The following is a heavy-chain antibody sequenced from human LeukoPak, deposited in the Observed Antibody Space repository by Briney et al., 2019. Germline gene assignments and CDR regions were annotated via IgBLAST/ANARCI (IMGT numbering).Heavy chain of an antibody. Sequence: GGSLRLSCAASGFTFRTDWMNWVRQAPGKGLVWVSRISSDGRSTYYADSVKGRFTISRDNAKNTVYLQMNSLRAEDTAVYYCGGGGHLLDYRGQGTLVTVSS. CDR1: GFTFRTDW. CDR2: ISSDGRST. J-gene: IGHJ4*02. D-gene: IGHD1-26*01. CDR3: GGGGHLLDY. V-gene: IGHV3-74*01.